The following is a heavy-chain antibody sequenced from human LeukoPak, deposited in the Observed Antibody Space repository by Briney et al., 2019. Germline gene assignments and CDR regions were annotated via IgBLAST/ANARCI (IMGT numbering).Heavy chain of an antibody. CDR2: IFYSGST. Sequence: PSETLSLTCTVSGSSISTYYWSWLRQPPGRGLQWIGYIFYSGSTNCNPSLESRVTISLDTSKNQFSLKLTSVTAADTAVYYCARESVAAAGTKAFDIWGQGTMVTASS. CDR3: ARESVAAAGTKAFDI. J-gene: IGHJ3*02. D-gene: IGHD6-13*01. CDR1: GSSISTYY. V-gene: IGHV4-59*01.